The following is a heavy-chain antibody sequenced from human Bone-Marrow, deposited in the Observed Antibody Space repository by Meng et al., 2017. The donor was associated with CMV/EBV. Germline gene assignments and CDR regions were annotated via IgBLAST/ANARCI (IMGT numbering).Heavy chain of an antibody. CDR2: ISWDSGST. J-gene: IGHJ4*02. CDR1: GFTFDDYA. D-gene: IGHD4-17*01. Sequence: GESLKISCAASGFTFDDYAMHWVRQAPGKGLEWVSLISWDSGSTYYADSVKGRFTISRDNSKNSLYLQMNSLRAEDTALYYCAKDIGHHILDYALDYWGQGTLVTVSS. CDR3: AKDIGHHILDYALDY. V-gene: IGHV3-43D*03.